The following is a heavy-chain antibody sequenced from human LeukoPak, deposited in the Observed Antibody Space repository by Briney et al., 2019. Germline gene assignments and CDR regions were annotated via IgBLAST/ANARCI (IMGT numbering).Heavy chain of an antibody. Sequence: GASVKVSCRASGYTFTGYYIHWVRQATGQGLEWMGWINPNSGGTNYAQNFQGRVTMTRDTSISTAYMDLSRLISDDTAVYYCASFGWEGTFDIWGQGTMVTVSS. CDR3: ASFGWEGTFDI. CDR2: INPNSGGT. CDR1: GYTFTGYY. V-gene: IGHV1-2*02. J-gene: IGHJ3*02. D-gene: IGHD1-26*01.